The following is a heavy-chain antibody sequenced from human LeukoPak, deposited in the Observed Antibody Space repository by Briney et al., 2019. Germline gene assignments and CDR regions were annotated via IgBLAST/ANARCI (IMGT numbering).Heavy chain of an antibody. CDR3: ARDPKVFDYGDYVKTFGARYYFDY. Sequence: GASVKVSCKASGYTFTSYYMHWVRQAPGQGLEWMGIINPSGGGTSYAQKFQGRVTMTRDMSTSTVYMELSSLRSEDTAVYYCARDPKVFDYGDYVKTFGARYYFDYWGQGTLVTVSS. CDR1: GYTFTSYY. J-gene: IGHJ4*02. V-gene: IGHV1-46*01. D-gene: IGHD4-17*01. CDR2: INPSGGGT.